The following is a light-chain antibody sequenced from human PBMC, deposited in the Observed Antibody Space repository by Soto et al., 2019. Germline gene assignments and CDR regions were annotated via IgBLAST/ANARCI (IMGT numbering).Light chain of an antibody. Sequence: EIVLTQSPGTLSLSPGERATLSCRASQNIITYLAWYQQKPGQAPRRLIYGASTRATGVPDRLSGSGSGADFTLTINRLEPEDFAVYFCQHYYRLPPTYGQGTKLEV. CDR3: QHYYRLPPT. CDR2: GAS. J-gene: IGKJ2*01. V-gene: IGKV3-20*01. CDR1: QNIITY.